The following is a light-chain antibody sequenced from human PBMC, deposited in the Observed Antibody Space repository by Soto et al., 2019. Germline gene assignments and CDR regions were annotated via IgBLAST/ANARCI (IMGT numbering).Light chain of an antibody. CDR2: ENN. J-gene: IGLJ2*01. CDR3: GTWASSLSAGV. V-gene: IGLV1-51*02. CDR1: SSNIGSNY. Sequence: QSVLTQPPSVSAAPGQRVTISCSGSSSNIGSNYVSWYQQLPVTAPKPLIYENNKRPSGIPDRFSGSKSGTSVTLGITGLQTEDEADYYCGTWASSLSAGVFGGGTKLTV.